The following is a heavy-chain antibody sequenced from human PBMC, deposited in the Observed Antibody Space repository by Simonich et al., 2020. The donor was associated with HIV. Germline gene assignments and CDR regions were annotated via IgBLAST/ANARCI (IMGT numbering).Heavy chain of an antibody. CDR3: ARSPSENWDYYFDY. CDR1: GGSFSGYY. CDR2: INHGGRT. J-gene: IGHJ4*02. V-gene: IGHV4-34*01. Sequence: QVQLHQWGAGLLKSSETLSLTCAVYGGSFSGYYWNWIRPPPGKGLEWIAEINHGGRTNYKPSRKSRVTILLDTSKNQFSLKLASVTATDTALYYCARSPSENWDYYFDYWSQGTLVTVSS. D-gene: IGHD1-7*01.